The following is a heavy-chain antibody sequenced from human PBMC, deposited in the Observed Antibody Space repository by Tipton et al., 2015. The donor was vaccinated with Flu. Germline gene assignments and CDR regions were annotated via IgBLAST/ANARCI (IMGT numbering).Heavy chain of an antibody. Sequence: LRLSCTVSGGSISDYYWTWIRQPPGKGLECLGYIYSNGLTYYNPSLKSRVTISEDRSRNQFSLRLSSVTAADTAVYYCARRDYSNYVSDPKNWFDPWGQGTLVTVSS. D-gene: IGHD4-11*01. CDR1: GGSISDYY. J-gene: IGHJ5*02. CDR2: IYSNGLT. V-gene: IGHV4-4*09. CDR3: ARRDYSNYVSDPKNWFDP.